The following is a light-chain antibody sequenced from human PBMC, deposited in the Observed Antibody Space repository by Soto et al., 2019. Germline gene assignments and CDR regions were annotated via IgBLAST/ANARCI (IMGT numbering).Light chain of an antibody. CDR1: QSVSSSF. J-gene: IGKJ1*01. V-gene: IGKV3-20*01. CDR2: GAS. CDR3: QQYDSSPWT. Sequence: EIVLTQSPGTLSLSPGERATLSCRASQSVSSSFLAWYQQKPGQAPRLLIYGASSRATGIPDRFSGSGDGTDLTITSSRLEPEDFAVYYCQQYDSSPWTFGQGTKVEIK.